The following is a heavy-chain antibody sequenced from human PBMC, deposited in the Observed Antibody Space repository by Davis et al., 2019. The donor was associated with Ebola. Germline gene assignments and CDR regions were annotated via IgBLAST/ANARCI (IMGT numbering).Heavy chain of an antibody. D-gene: IGHD6-25*01. Sequence: MPSETLSLTCAVSGGSISGYYWSWIRQPPGKGLEWIGEINHSGSTNYNPSLKSRVTISVDKSKNQFSLKLSSVTAADTAVYYCARKRSFDYWGQGTLVTVSS. CDR1: GGSISGYY. CDR2: INHSGST. CDR3: ARKRSFDY. J-gene: IGHJ4*02. V-gene: IGHV4-34*01.